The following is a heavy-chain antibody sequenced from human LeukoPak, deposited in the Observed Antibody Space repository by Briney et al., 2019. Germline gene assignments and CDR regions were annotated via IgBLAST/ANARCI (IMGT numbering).Heavy chain of an antibody. CDR3: ARAEPTTRLDY. V-gene: IGHV1-46*01. D-gene: IGHD5-12*01. CDR1: GYTFTSYY. J-gene: IGHJ4*02. CDR2: INPSGGST. Sequence: GASVKVSCKASGYTFTSYYMHWVRQAPGQGLEWMGIINPSGGSTSYAQKFQGRVTMTRDMSTSTVYMELSSLRSEDTAVYYCARAEPTTRLDYWGQGTLVTVSS.